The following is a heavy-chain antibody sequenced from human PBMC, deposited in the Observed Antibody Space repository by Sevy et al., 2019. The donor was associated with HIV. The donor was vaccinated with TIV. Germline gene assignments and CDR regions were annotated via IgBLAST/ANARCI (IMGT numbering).Heavy chain of an antibody. Sequence: ASVKVSCKASGDTFSGSALGWVRQAPGQGLEWMGWINTNSGNPTYAQGFKGRFVFSLDTSVRMAYLQISSLKAEDTAVYYCARGRQYTIFGVVIGEAAIYFDQWGQGTLVTVSS. CDR2: INTNSGNP. J-gene: IGHJ4*02. CDR3: ARGRQYTIFGVVIGEAAIYFDQ. CDR1: GDTFSGSA. D-gene: IGHD3-3*01. V-gene: IGHV7-4-1*04.